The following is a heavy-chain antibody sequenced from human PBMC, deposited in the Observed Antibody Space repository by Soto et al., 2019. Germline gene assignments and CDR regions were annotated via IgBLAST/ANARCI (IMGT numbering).Heavy chain of an antibody. CDR3: AKEGPDCTNGVCYPQGMEV. V-gene: IGHV3-23*01. CDR1: VFTFSSYA. CDR2: ISGSGGST. J-gene: IGHJ6*02. D-gene: IGHD2-8*01. Sequence: GGSLRLSCASSVFTFSSYAMSCVRHSPGKWLEWVSAISGSGGSTYYADSVKGRFTISRDNSKNTLYLQMNSLRAEDTAVYYCAKEGPDCTNGVCYPQGMEVWGQGTTVTVSS.